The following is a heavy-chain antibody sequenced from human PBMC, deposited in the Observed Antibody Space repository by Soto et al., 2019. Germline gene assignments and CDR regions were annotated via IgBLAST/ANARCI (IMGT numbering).Heavy chain of an antibody. D-gene: IGHD2-15*01. V-gene: IGHV1-69*02. CDR2: IIPILGIA. CDR3: ARSDCSGGSCYAVPFDY. J-gene: IGHJ4*02. Sequence: SVKVSCKASGGTFSSYTISWVRQAPGQGLEWMGRIIPILGIANYAQKFQGRVTITADKSTSTAYMELSSLRSEDTAVYYCARSDCSGGSCYAVPFDYWGQGTLVTVSS. CDR1: GGTFSSYT.